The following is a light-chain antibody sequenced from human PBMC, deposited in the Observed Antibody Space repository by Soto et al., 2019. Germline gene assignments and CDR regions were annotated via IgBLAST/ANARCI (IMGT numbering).Light chain of an antibody. CDR1: QSISNW. CDR3: QQYHRYPYS. J-gene: IGKJ2*01. Sequence: DIQMSQSPSTLSPSVGDRVTISCRASQSISNWLAWYQQKPGEAPELLIYRASNLQSGVPSGFSGSGSGTEFTLTISSLQTDDFATYYCQQYHRYPYSFGPGTKLEI. V-gene: IGKV1-5*03. CDR2: RAS.